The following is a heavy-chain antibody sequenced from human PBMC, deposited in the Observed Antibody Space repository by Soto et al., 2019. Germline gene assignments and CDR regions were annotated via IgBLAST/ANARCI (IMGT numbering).Heavy chain of an antibody. V-gene: IGHV4-59*01. CDR3: TRRQGSYLDQ. J-gene: IGHJ4*02. CDR2: ISYSGST. Sequence: SETLSLTCTVSGGSISSFYWSWVRQTPGKGLEWIGYISYSGSTNYNPSLNSRVTISVDTSKKQFSLKLTSVTTADTAVYYCTRRQGSYLDQWGQGTLVSVSS. D-gene: IGHD2-15*01. CDR1: GGSISSFY.